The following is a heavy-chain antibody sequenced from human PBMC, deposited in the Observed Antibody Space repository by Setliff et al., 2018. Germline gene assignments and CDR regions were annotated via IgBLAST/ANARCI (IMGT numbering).Heavy chain of an antibody. CDR3: ARETSAARLWGPFDY. Sequence: SETLSLTCTVSGGSISSGGYYWSWIRQHPGKGLEWIGYIYYSGSTYYNPSLKSRVTISVDTSKNQFSLKLSSVTTADTAVYYCARETSAARLWGPFDYWGQGTLVTV. CDR2: IYYSGST. CDR1: GGSISSGGYY. D-gene: IGHD6-6*01. V-gene: IGHV4-31*03. J-gene: IGHJ4*02.